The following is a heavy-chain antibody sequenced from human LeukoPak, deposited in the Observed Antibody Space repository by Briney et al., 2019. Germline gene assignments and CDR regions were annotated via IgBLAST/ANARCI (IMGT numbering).Heavy chain of an antibody. J-gene: IGHJ6*02. CDR3: ARGPVIVATSTYYGMDV. V-gene: IGHV1-8*01. D-gene: IGHD5-12*01. CDR2: MNPNSGNT. CDR1: GYTFTSYD. Sequence: ASVKVSCKASGYTFTSYDIHWVRQATGQGLEWMGWMNPNSGNTGYAQKFQGRVTMTRNTSISTAYMELSSLRSEDTAVYYCARGPVIVATSTYYGMDVWGQGTTVTVSS.